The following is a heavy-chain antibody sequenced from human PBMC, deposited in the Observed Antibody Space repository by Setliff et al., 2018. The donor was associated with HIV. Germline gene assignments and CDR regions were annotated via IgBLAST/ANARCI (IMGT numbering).Heavy chain of an antibody. CDR2: IYSTGST. CDR3: AKGASFYGDYTFDY. J-gene: IGHJ4*02. D-gene: IGHD4-17*01. V-gene: IGHV4-59*01. CDR1: GGSISSFY. Sequence: SETLSLTCTVSGGSISSFYWTWIRQPPGKGLEWIGYIYSTGSTNYNPSLQSRVTISMVASRNQFSLKVTSVTAADTAVYYCAKGASFYGDYTFDYWGQGNLVTVSS.